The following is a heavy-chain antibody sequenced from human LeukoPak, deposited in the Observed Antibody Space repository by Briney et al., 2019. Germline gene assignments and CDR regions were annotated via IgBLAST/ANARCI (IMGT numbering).Heavy chain of an antibody. Sequence: GGSLRLSCAASGFTFSGSAMHWVRQASGKGLEWVGRIRSKANSYATAYAASVKGRFTISRDDSKNTAYLQMNSLKTEDTAVYYCTRLPLYGSGSYVNYWGQGTLVTVSS. J-gene: IGHJ4*02. CDR2: IRSKANSYAT. CDR1: GFTFSGSA. V-gene: IGHV3-73*01. CDR3: TRLPLYGSGSYVNY. D-gene: IGHD3-10*01.